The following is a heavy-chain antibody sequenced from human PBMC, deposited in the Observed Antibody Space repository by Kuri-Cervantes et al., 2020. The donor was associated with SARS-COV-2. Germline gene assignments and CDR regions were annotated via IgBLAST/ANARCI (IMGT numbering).Heavy chain of an antibody. CDR1: GYTFTGYY. V-gene: IGHV1-46*01. D-gene: IGHD3-10*01. Sequence: SVKVSCKAPGYTFTGYYMHWVRQAPGHGLEWMGIMNFDGGSSAGYARQFQGRVTMTRDTSTNTVYLELNSLGFEDTAVYYCARELYGLADYWGQGTLVTVSS. J-gene: IGHJ4*02. CDR3: ARELYGLADY. CDR2: MNFDGGSSA.